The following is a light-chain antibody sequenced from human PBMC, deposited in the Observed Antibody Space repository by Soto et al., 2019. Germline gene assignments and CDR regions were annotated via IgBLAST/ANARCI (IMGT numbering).Light chain of an antibody. J-gene: IGLJ2*01. V-gene: IGLV2-14*01. Sequence: QSALTQPASVSGSPGQSITISCTGTSSDVGGYNYVSWYQQYPGKAPKLMIYDVSHRPSGVSNRFSGSKSGNTASLTIAGLQAEDEADYYRSSYTSSSTLGVFGGGTKLTVL. CDR1: SSDVGGYNY. CDR2: DVS. CDR3: SSYTSSSTLGV.